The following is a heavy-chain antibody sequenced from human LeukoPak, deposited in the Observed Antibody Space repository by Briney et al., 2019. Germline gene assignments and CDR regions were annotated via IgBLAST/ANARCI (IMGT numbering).Heavy chain of an antibody. J-gene: IGHJ4*02. CDR3: ARSSRRYYDSSGYLAY. CDR2: IYYSGST. V-gene: IGHV4-59*08. Sequence: SETLSLTCTVSGGSISSYYWSWIRQPPGKGLEWIGYIYYSGSTNYNPSLKSRVTISVDTSKNQFSLKLSSVTAADTAVYYCARSSRRYYDSSGYLAYWGRGTLVTVSS. CDR1: GGSISSYY. D-gene: IGHD3-22*01.